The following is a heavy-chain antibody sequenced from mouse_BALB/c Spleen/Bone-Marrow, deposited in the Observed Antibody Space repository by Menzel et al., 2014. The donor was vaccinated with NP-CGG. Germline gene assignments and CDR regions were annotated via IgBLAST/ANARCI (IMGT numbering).Heavy chain of an antibody. CDR2: IDPANGNT. J-gene: IGHJ4*01. Sequence: EVHLQQSGAELVKPGASVKLSCTASGFNIKDTYIHWVKQRPEQGLEWIGRIDPANGNTKYDPKFQGKATITADTSSNTAYLQLSSMTSEDTAVYYCARYYYYAMDYRGQGTSVTVSS. CDR3: ARYYYYAMDY. CDR1: GFNIKDTY. V-gene: IGHV14-3*02.